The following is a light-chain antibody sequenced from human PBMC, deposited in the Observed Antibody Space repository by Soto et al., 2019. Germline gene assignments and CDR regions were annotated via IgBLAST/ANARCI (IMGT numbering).Light chain of an antibody. Sequence: QSVLTQPASVSGSPGQSITISCTGTSSDVGGYNYVSWYQQHPGKAPKLMIYEVSNRPSGVSNRFSGSKSGNTASLTISGLQAEDEADYYCNSYVAGTNVFGNGTKVTVL. CDR3: NSYVAGTNV. V-gene: IGLV2-14*01. CDR2: EVS. CDR1: SSDVGGYNY. J-gene: IGLJ1*01.